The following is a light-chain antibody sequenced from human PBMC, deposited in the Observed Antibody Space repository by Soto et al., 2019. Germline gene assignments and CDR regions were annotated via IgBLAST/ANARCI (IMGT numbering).Light chain of an antibody. CDR1: QSVSSSY. V-gene: IGKV3-20*01. J-gene: IGKJ2*02. CDR2: GAS. Sequence: EIVLTQSPGTLSLSPGERATLSCRASQSVSSSYLAWYQQKPGQAPRLLIYGASSRATGIPDRFSGSGSGKDLTLTISRLEPEDFAVYYCQQYGSSPRTFGQGTKLEIK. CDR3: QQYGSSPRT.